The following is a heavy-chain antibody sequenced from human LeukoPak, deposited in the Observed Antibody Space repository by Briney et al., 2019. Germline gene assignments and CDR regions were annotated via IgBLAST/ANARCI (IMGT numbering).Heavy chain of an antibody. V-gene: IGHV3-7*01. J-gene: IGHJ4*02. CDR2: IKEDGSEK. CDR1: GFTFRNYW. Sequence: GGSLRLLCAPSGFTFRNYWMNWVRQAPGKGLEWVANIKEDGSEKEYVDSVKGRFTFSRDNAKNLLYLQMNSLRPEDTALYYCARVGIEVDGRGIVDYWGQGTLVTVSS. CDR3: ARVGIEVDGRGIVDY. D-gene: IGHD6-19*01.